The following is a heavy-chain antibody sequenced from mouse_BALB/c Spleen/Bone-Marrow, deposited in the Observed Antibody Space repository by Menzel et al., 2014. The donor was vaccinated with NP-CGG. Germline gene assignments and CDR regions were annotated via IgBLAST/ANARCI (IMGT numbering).Heavy chain of an antibody. J-gene: IGHJ2*01. CDR3: SSYFFGSYFAP. Sequence: VQLQQPGAELVKPGASVKLSCTASGFNIKDTYMHWVKQRPEQGLEWIGRIDPANGNTKYDPKFQGKDTITADTSSNRAYLQHSSLTAEDTAVYCCSSYFFGSYFAPCGQGPPLTGS. CDR2: IDPANGNT. D-gene: IGHD1-2*01. CDR1: GFNIKDTY. V-gene: IGHV14-3*02.